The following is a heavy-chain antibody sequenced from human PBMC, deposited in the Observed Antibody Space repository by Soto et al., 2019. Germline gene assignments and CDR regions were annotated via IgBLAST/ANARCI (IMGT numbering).Heavy chain of an antibody. J-gene: IGHJ4*02. D-gene: IGHD2-15*01. V-gene: IGHV1-46*01. CDR3: ARPGYCSGGTCFHGNCDY. CDR1: GYTFTTYY. Sequence: QVQLVQSGAEVKRPGASVKVSCKASGYTFTTYYMHWVRQAPGQGLEWLGIINPNGGSTTYAQKCQGRVTMTRDTSTSTDYLELSSLRSEDTAVYYCARPGYCSGGTCFHGNCDYWGQGTLVTVSA. CDR2: INPNGGST.